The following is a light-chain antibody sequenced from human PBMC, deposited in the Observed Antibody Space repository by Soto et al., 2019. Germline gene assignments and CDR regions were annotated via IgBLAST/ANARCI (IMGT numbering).Light chain of an antibody. J-gene: IGKJ2*01. CDR1: QSISTY. CDR3: QQSYSVPPYT. Sequence: DIQMTQSPSSLSASVGDRVTITCRASQSISTYLTWYQQKPGKAPRLLIYAASSLQSGVPSRFSGSGSGTDFTLTISSLQPEDFATYYCQQSYSVPPYTFGQGTKLEIK. V-gene: IGKV1-39*01. CDR2: AAS.